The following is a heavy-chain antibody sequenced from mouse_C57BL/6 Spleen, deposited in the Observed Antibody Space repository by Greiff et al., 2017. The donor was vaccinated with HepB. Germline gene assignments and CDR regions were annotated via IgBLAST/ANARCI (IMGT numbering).Heavy chain of an antibody. J-gene: IGHJ2*01. V-gene: IGHV1-69*01. Sequence: QVQLQQPGAELVMPGASVKLSCKASGYTFTSYWMHWVKQRPGQGLEWIGEIDPSDSYTNYNQKFKGKSTLTVDKSSSTAYMQLSSLTSEDSAVYYCARYNDYDVRYFDYWGQGTTLTVSS. D-gene: IGHD2-4*01. CDR1: GYTFTSYW. CDR2: IDPSDSYT. CDR3: ARYNDYDVRYFDY.